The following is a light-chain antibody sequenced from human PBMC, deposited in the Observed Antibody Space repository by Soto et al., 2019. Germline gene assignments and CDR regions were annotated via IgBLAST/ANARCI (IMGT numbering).Light chain of an antibody. CDR3: EQTYSTPVT. CDR2: AAS. CDR1: QNIYNY. J-gene: IGKJ5*01. Sequence: DIPMTHSPSSLSASVGDRVIVTCLKSQNIYNYLNWYQQKPGKAPKLLIYAASSVESGVPLRFSGTGSGTDFTLTISSLQPEDSATYYCEQTYSTPVTFGQGTRLEIK. V-gene: IGKV1-39*01.